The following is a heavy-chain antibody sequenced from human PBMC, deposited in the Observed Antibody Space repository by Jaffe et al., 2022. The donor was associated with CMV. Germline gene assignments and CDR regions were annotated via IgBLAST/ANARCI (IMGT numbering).Heavy chain of an antibody. V-gene: IGHV5-51*01. Sequence: EVQLVQSGAELKKPGESLKISCQASGYNFATYWIGWVRQKPGKGLEWMGLIYPADSDTRYGPSFQGQVTFSVDKSTNAAYLQWSSLKASDSAMYYCARLQPYRFLVRGENHYYYSMDVWGQGTMVSVSS. D-gene: IGHD3-10*01. CDR1: GYNFATYW. J-gene: IGHJ6*02. CDR2: IYPADSDT. CDR3: ARLQPYRFLVRGENHYYYSMDV.